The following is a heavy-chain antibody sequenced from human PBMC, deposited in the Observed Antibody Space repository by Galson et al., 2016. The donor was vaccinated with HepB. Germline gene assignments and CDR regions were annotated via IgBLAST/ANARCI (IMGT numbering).Heavy chain of an antibody. D-gene: IGHD3-3*01. CDR3: ARGRGGYYYDMDV. J-gene: IGHJ6*02. CDR1: GDTFIGYW. V-gene: IGHV5-51*01. CDR2: IFPSDSTI. Sequence: QSGAEVKKPGESLKISCQGSGDTFIGYWIVWVRQLPGKGLEWMGTIFPSDSTITYSPSFRSQVTISADKSITTAYLQWSTLKASDTAIFYCARGRGGYYYDMDVWGQGTAVTVS.